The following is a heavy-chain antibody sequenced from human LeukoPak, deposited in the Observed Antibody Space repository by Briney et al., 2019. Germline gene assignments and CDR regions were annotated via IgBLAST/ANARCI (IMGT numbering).Heavy chain of an antibody. CDR1: GFTFSSYW. CDR3: ARDKLEGATKLEY. D-gene: IGHD1-26*01. J-gene: IGHJ4*02. CDR2: IKQDEGEK. V-gene: IGHV3-7*01. Sequence: GVSLRLSCEASGFTFSSYWMSWVRQAPGKGLEWVANIKQDEGEKYYVDSVKGRFTISRDNAKNSLYLQMNFLRAEDTAMYYCARDKLEGATKLEYWGQGALVTVSS.